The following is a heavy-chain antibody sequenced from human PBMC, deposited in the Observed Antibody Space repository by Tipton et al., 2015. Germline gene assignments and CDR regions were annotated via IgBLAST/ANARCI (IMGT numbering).Heavy chain of an antibody. CDR1: GGSISSSSYY. D-gene: IGHD4-23*01. CDR2: IYHSGRT. CDR3: ARARGRHGGLFDS. Sequence: TLSLTCTVSGGSISSSSYYWGWIRQPPGKGLEWIGSIYHSGRTHYNPSLKSRVTISVDTSKNQFSLTLNSVTASDTAVYYCARARGRHGGLFDSWGQGILVTVSS. V-gene: IGHV4-39*07. J-gene: IGHJ4*02.